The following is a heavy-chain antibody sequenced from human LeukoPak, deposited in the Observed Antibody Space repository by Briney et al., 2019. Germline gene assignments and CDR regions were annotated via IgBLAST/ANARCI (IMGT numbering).Heavy chain of an antibody. J-gene: IGHJ3*02. CDR3: ARYAGLHRPFDI. D-gene: IGHD2-21*02. Sequence: YWSWIRQPPGKGLEWMGLIYPDDSDTTYSPSFQGQVTISADKSISSAYLRWGSLKASDTAMYYCARYAGLHRPFDIWGQGTMVTVSS. CDR2: IYPDDSDT. V-gene: IGHV5-51*01. CDR1: YW.